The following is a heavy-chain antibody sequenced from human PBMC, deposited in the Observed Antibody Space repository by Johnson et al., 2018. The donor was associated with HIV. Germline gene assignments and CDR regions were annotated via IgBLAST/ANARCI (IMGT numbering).Heavy chain of an antibody. D-gene: IGHD3-10*01. CDR1: GFTFSRNA. V-gene: IGHV3-33*08. J-gene: IGHJ3*02. CDR2: IWYAGSNK. Sequence: QLVESGGGVVQPARSLGLSCSASGFTFSRNAMHWVRQPPGKGLEWVAVIWYAGSNKYYADSVNGRFTISRDNSKNTLYLQLNSLRAEDTAVYYCASDNGGTKDAFDMWGQGTMVTVSS. CDR3: ASDNGGTKDAFDM.